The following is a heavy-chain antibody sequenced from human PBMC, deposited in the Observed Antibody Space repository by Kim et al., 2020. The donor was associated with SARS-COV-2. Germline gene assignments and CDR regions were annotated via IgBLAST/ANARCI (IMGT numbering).Heavy chain of an antibody. CDR1: GYTLSELS. D-gene: IGHD3-22*01. J-gene: IGHJ4*02. CDR3: ATLDSSGYYTEYYVDY. V-gene: IGHV1-24*01. Sequence: ASVKVSCKVSGYTLSELSMPWVRQAPGKGLEWMGGFDPDVGETIYAQKFQGRVTMTEDTSTDTAYMELSSLRSEDTAVYYCATLDSSGYYTEYYVDYWGQGTLVTVSS. CDR2: FDPDVGET.